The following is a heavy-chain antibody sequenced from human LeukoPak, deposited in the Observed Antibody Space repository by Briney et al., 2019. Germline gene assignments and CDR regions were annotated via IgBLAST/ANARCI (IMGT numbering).Heavy chain of an antibody. CDR2: IWYGGSNK. D-gene: IGHD1-26*01. CDR3: AKDGMGGYFDY. J-gene: IGHJ4*02. V-gene: IGHV3-30*18. Sequence: PGRSLRLSCAASGFTFSSYGMHWVRQAPGKGLEWVAVIWYGGSNKYYADSVKGRFTISRDNSKNTLYLQMNSLRAEDTAVYYCAKDGMGGYFDYWGQGTLVTVSS. CDR1: GFTFSSYG.